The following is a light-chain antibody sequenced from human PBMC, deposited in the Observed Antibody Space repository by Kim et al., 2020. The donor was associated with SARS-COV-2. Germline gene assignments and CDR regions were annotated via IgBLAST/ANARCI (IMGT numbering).Light chain of an antibody. J-gene: IGKJ2*01. V-gene: IGKV1-39*01. CDR3: QTTYSTPHT. CDR2: AAS. CDR1: QSISSY. Sequence: DIQMTQSPSSLSASVGDRVTITCRASQSISSYLNWYQQKPGKAPKLLIYAASSLQSGVPSRFSGSGSGTDFTLTISSLQPDDFVTYYSQTTYSTPHTFGQGTKLEI.